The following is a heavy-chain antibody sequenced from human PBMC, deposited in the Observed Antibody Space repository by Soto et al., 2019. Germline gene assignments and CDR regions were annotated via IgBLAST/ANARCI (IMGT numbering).Heavy chain of an antibody. D-gene: IGHD6-13*01. Sequence: SVKVSCKASGGTFSSYAISWVRQAPGQGLEWMGGIIPIFGTANYAQKFQGRVTITADKSTSTAYMELSSLRSEDTAVYYCARTAAGVDYYYYYGMDVWGQGTTVTSP. J-gene: IGHJ6*02. CDR3: ARTAAGVDYYYYYGMDV. CDR2: IIPIFGTA. V-gene: IGHV1-69*06. CDR1: GGTFSSYA.